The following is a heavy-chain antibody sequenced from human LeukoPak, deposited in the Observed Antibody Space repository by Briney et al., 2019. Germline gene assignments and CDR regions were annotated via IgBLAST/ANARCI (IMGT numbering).Heavy chain of an antibody. CDR3: ARGRNYFDY. Sequence: SETLSLTCTFSGVSISSYYWSWIRQPAGKGLEWIGRIDNGGSTKYNPSLKSRVTMSVDTSKNQFSLRLGSVTAADTAVYYCARGRNYFDYWGQGTLVTVSS. D-gene: IGHD3-10*01. CDR1: GVSISSYY. V-gene: IGHV4-4*07. CDR2: IDNGGST. J-gene: IGHJ4*02.